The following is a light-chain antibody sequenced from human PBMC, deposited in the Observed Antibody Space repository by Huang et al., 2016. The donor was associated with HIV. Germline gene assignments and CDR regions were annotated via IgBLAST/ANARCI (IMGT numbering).Light chain of an antibody. J-gene: IGKJ2*01. CDR3: QQRNNWPPYT. CDR1: QSVGRY. CDR2: NAA. Sequence: EIVLTQSPATLSLSQGDRATLSCRASQSVGRYLAWYQQKPGQAPRPLIYNAANRATGVPGRFSGSGSGTDFTLTISSLEPEDFAVYYCQQRNNWPPYTFGQGTKLEIK. V-gene: IGKV3-11*01.